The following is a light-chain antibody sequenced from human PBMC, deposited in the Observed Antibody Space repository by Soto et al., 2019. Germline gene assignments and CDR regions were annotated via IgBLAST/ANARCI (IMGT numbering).Light chain of an antibody. Sequence: QAVLTQPPSASGSPGQSVTISCTGTSSDVGRYNYVSWYQQNPGKAPKLLIYEVTKRPSGVPDRFSGSKSGNTASLTVSGLQAEDEGDYYCSSYAGSSTWVFGGGTKLTVL. CDR3: SSYAGSSTWV. J-gene: IGLJ3*02. CDR2: EVT. V-gene: IGLV2-8*01. CDR1: SSDVGRYNY.